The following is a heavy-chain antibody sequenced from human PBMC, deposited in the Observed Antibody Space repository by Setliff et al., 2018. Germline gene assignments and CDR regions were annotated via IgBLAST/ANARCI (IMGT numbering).Heavy chain of an antibody. CDR2: ISVYNSNT. Sequence: ASVKVSCKASGYTFTRYGISWVRQAPGQGLEWMEWISVYNSNTNYAEKLRGRVTMTTDTSTSTAYVELRSLRSDDTAVYFCARVTYCGGIGCPAPLYYFDSWGQGTLVTVSS. J-gene: IGHJ4*02. D-gene: IGHD2-21*01. V-gene: IGHV1-18*01. CDR1: GYTFTRYG. CDR3: ARVTYCGGIGCPAPLYYFDS.